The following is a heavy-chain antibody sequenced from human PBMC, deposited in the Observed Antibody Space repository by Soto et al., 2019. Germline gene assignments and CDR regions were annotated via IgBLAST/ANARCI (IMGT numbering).Heavy chain of an antibody. J-gene: IGHJ4*02. Sequence: EVQLVESGGGLVQPGGSLRLSCAASGFTFSSYWMSWVRQAPGKGLEWVANIKQDGSEKYYVDSVKGRFTISRDNAKNSLYLQMNSLRAEDTAVYYCARTGLFYDSSGYNTVFDYWGQGTLVTVSS. V-gene: IGHV3-7*05. D-gene: IGHD3-22*01. CDR2: IKQDGSEK. CDR3: ARTGLFYDSSGYNTVFDY. CDR1: GFTFSSYW.